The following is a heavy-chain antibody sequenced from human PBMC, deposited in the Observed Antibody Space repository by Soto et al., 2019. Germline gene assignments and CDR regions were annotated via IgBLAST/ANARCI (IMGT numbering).Heavy chain of an antibody. Sequence: GESLKISCAASGFTFIIYAMSWVLQPPGKGLEWVSTISGSGSNTYYADSVKGRFTISRDNSKNTLYLQMNSLSAEDTAMFYCAKQALSGSLDYWGQGALVTVSS. CDR2: ISGSGSNT. CDR3: AKQALSGSLDY. V-gene: IGHV3-23*01. D-gene: IGHD6-19*01. J-gene: IGHJ4*02. CDR1: GFTFIIYA.